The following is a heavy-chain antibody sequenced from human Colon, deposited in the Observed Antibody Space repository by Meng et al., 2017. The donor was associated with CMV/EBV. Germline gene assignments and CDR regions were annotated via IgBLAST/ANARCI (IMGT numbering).Heavy chain of an antibody. D-gene: IGHD3-16*01. CDR1: GFPFSTYA. CDR2: VIPDGSGT. J-gene: IGHJ4*02. Sequence: GESLKISCAGSGFPFSTYAMSWVRQAPGKGLVWVSRVIPDGSGTGYADAVKGRFTISRDNAKNTLYLQMNSLRVEDTAVYYCVSYDWKLPFDRWGQGTLVTVSS. V-gene: IGHV3-74*01. CDR3: VSYDWKLPFDR.